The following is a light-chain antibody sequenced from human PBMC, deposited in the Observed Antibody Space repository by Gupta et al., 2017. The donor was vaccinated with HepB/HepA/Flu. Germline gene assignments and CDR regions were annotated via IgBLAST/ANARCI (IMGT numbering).Light chain of an antibody. CDR3: SSYTSSDTLV. J-gene: IGLJ3*02. Sequence: QSALTQPASVSGSPGQSITISCTGTSSDVGSNNYISWYQQHPGKAPKFIIYGVSNRPSGVSNRFSGSKSGNTASLTISGLQAEDEADYYCSSYTSSDTLVFGGGTKLTVL. CDR2: GVS. CDR1: SSDVGSNNY. V-gene: IGLV2-14*01.